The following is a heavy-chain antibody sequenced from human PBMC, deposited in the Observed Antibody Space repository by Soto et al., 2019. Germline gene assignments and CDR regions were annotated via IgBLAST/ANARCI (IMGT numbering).Heavy chain of an antibody. J-gene: IGHJ4*02. D-gene: IGHD5-12*01. CDR1: GGSLSGYY. CDR2: IKDGGRT. V-gene: IGHV4-34*01. Sequence: QVQLQQWGAGLLKPSETLSLNCAVNGGSLSGYYWSWIRQPPGKGLEWIGEIKDGGRTNYSPSLKSRATISSDTANNQFSLRLYSVTAADTGVYDCARGQEGVLATHWDQGTLVTVSS. CDR3: ARGQEGVLATH.